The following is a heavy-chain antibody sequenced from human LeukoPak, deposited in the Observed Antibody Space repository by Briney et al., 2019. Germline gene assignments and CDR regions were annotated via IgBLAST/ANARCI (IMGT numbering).Heavy chain of an antibody. Sequence: PGGSLRLSCAASGFTFSSYGMHWVRQAPGKGLEWVAFIRYDGSNKYYADSVKGRFTISRDNSKNTLYLQMNSLRAEDTAVYYCVRANQTTYDSSGYLRRIPGGFDYWGQGTLVTVSS. CDR1: GFTFSSYG. CDR3: VRANQTTYDSSGYLRRIPGGFDY. J-gene: IGHJ4*02. D-gene: IGHD3-22*01. CDR2: IRYDGSNK. V-gene: IGHV3-30*02.